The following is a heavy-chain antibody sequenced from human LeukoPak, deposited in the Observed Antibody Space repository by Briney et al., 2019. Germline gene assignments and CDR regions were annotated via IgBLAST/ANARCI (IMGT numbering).Heavy chain of an antibody. CDR1: GYTFIGYY. V-gene: IGHV1-2*02. CDR2: INPNSGGT. CDR3: AREGGVGSGSYWFDP. D-gene: IGHD3-10*01. Sequence: GASVKVSCKASGYTFIGYYMHWVRQAPGQGLEGMGWINPNSGGTNYAQKFQGRVTMTRDTSISTAYMELSRLRSDDTAVYYCAREGGVGSGSYWFDPWGQGTLVTVSS. J-gene: IGHJ5*02.